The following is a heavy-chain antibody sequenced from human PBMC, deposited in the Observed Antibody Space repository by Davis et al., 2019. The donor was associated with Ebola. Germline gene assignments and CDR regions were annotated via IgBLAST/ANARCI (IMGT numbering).Heavy chain of an antibody. V-gene: IGHV3-9*01. CDR2: ISWNSGSI. J-gene: IGHJ4*02. CDR3: AKDTVTSPSSEFDY. Sequence: SLKISCAASGFTFDDYAMHWVRQAPGKGLEWVSGISWNSGSIGYADSVKGRFTISRDNAKNSLYLQMNSLRAEDTALYYCAKDTVTSPSSEFDYWGQGTLVTVSS. D-gene: IGHD6-19*01. CDR1: GFTFDDYA.